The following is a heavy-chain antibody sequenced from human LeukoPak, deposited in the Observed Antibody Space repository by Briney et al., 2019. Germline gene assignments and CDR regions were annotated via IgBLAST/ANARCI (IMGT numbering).Heavy chain of an antibody. CDR1: GGSISSYY. D-gene: IGHD1-26*01. CDR3: TRRGGSYTFDY. V-gene: IGHV4-59*08. J-gene: IGHJ4*02. CDR2: ISSSGIT. Sequence: SETLSLTCTVSGGSISSYYWTWIRRSPGKGLEWIAYISSSGITNYNPSLKSRVTISIDTSKNQFSLKLTSVTVADTAVYYCTRRGGSYTFDYWGQGTLVTVSS.